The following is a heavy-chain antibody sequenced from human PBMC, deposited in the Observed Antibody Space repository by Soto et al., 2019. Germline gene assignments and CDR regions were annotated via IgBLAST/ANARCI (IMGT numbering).Heavy chain of an antibody. J-gene: IGHJ4*02. V-gene: IGHV3-23*01. D-gene: IGHD2-15*01. CDR1: GFTFRSYA. CDR2: IGGSGTWT. CDR3: AKSVSGGLNHSRFDN. Sequence: EVQLLESGGGLVQPGGSLRLSCAGAGFTFRSYAMSWVRQAPGKGLEWVSGIGGSGTWTSYSDTVKGRFSISRDNPKNTLYLQMSSLRAEDTALYYCAKSVSGGLNHSRFDNWGQGTLVTVSS.